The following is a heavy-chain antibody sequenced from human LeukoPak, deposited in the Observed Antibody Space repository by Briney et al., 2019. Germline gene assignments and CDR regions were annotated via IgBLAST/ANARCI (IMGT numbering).Heavy chain of an antibody. V-gene: IGHV3-11*04. D-gene: IGHD2-2*01. Sequence: PGGSLRLSCAASGFTFSDYYMSWISQAPGKWLEWVSYISSSGSTIYYADSVKGRFTISRDNAKNSLYLQMNSLRAEDTAVYYCARDWEDIVVVPAAIAGVNWFDPWGQGTLVTVSS. CDR1: GFTFSDYY. CDR2: ISSSGSTI. J-gene: IGHJ5*02. CDR3: ARDWEDIVVVPAAIAGVNWFDP.